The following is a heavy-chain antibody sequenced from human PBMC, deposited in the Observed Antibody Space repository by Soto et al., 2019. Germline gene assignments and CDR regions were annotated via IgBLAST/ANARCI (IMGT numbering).Heavy chain of an antibody. CDR2: VSGSGSRT. V-gene: IGHV3-23*01. D-gene: IGHD7-27*01. CDR3: AGNLELRTRWDDY. Sequence: EVQLLESGGGLVQPGGSLRLSCATSGFTFSNYAMSWVRQAPGKGLEWVSGVSGSGSRTYYADSVKGRFTISRDNSKNTLHLQMNSLRVEDTAVYYCAGNLELRTRWDDYWGQGTLVTVSS. J-gene: IGHJ4*02. CDR1: GFTFSNYA.